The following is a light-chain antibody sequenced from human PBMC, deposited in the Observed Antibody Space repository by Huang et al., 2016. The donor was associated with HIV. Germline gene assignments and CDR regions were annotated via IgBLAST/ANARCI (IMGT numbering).Light chain of an antibody. CDR3: QQRSDWLT. V-gene: IGKV3-11*01. CDR2: DAS. J-gene: IGKJ4*01. CDR1: QSVNRY. Sequence: EIVLTQSPATLSLSPGERATLSCRASQSVNRYLAWYQKKPGQAPRLLIYDASTRAAGIAARFSGGGSGTDFTLTISSLEPEDFAVYYCQQRSDWLTFGGGTKVEIK.